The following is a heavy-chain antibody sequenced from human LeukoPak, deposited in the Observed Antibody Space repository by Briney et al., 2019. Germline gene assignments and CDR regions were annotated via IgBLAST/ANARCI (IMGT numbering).Heavy chain of an antibody. D-gene: IGHD5-12*01. CDR1: GYTFTGYY. J-gene: IGHJ4*02. CDR2: INPISGVT. Sequence: GASVKVSCKASGYTFTGYYMHWVRQAPAQGLEWMGWINPISGVTNFAQNFLGRVSMSRDTSIRTAYLDMYSLTFDDTAVFYCARGGYSGFDPFDYWGQGTLVTVSS. V-gene: IGHV1-2*02. CDR3: ARGGYSGFDPFDY.